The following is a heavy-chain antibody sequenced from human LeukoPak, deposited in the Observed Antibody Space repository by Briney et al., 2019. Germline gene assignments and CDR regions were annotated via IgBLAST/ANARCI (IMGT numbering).Heavy chain of an antibody. D-gene: IGHD3-3*01. CDR2: ICSSSSYI. CDR1: GFTFSSYS. J-gene: IGHJ6*03. CDR3: ARLYRDFWSGYYLSYYYYMDV. V-gene: IGHV3-21*01. Sequence: GGSLRLSCAASGFTFSSYSMNWVRQAPGKGLEWVSSICSSSSYIYYADSMNGRFIIVRDNDKKLLHLQMNSLTADETAVYYCARLYRDFWSGYYLSYYYYMDVWGKGTTVTVSS.